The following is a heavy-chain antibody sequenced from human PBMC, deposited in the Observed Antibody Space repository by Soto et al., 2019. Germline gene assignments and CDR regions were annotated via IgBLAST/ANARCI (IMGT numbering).Heavy chain of an antibody. D-gene: IGHD2-2*01. CDR3: ARVVPGAEAWFGP. V-gene: IGHV1-18*01. Sequence: ASVKVSCKTSGYTFSNYGITWVRQAPGQPLEWLGWISLYSDGTNYAQKFQGRVSMTTDTSTTTAYMELRGLRSDDTAVYYCARVVPGAEAWFGPWGQGTLVTVSS. CDR1: GYTFSNYG. CDR2: ISLYSDGT. J-gene: IGHJ5*02.